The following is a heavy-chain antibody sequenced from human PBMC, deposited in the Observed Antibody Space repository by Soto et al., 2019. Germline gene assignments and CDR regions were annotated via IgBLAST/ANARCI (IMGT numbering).Heavy chain of an antibody. CDR3: ARDIGFDYVN. CDR2: IKEDGSEI. V-gene: IGHV3-7*01. J-gene: IGHJ4*02. Sequence: HPEVCLRLSCVVSGFNVRSYWLSWVHPASGKRMESVASIKEDGSEIYYLQPVRGRFAISRDSAGNALQLAMNYLSAEDTATYFCARDIGFDYVNWGKGT. CDR1: GFNVRSYW. D-gene: IGHD3-16*01.